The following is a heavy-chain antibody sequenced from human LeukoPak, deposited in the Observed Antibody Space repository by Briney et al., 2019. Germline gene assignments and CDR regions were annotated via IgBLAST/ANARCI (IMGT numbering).Heavy chain of an antibody. Sequence: SSETLSLTCTVSGDSIIGYYWSWVRQPPGKGLECIACIYDNGNTNYNPSLKSRVTISVDTSRNQFSLKLSSVTAADTAVYYCARENRGDYFDYWGQGTLVTVSS. V-gene: IGHV4-59*01. D-gene: IGHD2/OR15-2a*01. J-gene: IGHJ4*02. CDR1: GDSIIGYY. CDR2: IYDNGNT. CDR3: ARENRGDYFDY.